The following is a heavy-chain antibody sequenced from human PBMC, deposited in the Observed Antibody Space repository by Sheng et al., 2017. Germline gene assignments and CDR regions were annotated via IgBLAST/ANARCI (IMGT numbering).Heavy chain of an antibody. Sequence: EVQVVESGGGLVQPGGSLRLSCVASGFAFRNYAMSWVRQAPGEGLEWVSSISGDGGRTYYADSVKGRFTISRDNFRNMLDLEMNSLTAGDMAIYYCAKDSNSGYSSFEYYFDNWGQGTLVTVSS. CDR3: AKDSNSGYSSFEYYFDN. J-gene: IGHJ4*02. CDR1: GFAFRNYA. CDR2: ISGDGGRT. D-gene: IGHD3-22*01. V-gene: IGHV3-23*04.